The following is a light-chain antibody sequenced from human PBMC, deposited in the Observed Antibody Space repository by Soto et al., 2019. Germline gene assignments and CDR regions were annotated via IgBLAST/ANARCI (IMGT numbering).Light chain of an antibody. CDR1: QSISSW. V-gene: IGKV1-5*03. CDR3: HQHHGYYPQT. J-gene: IGKJ1*01. CDR2: KAS. Sequence: DIHITQAPSTLSASVGDRITMTCRVSQSISSWLAGYQQKTGKAPKLLLYKASSLESGGPSRFSGSGSGTEFTLPISSLQPDDFATSYCHQHHGYYPQTFGQGTKVDI.